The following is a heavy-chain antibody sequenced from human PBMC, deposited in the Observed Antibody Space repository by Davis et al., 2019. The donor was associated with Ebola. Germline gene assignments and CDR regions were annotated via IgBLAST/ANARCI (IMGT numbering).Heavy chain of an antibody. D-gene: IGHD3-22*01. CDR3: ARDYYDSSGYLWYFDL. V-gene: IGHV4-4*02. J-gene: IGHJ2*01. CDR2: IYHSGST. CDR1: GDSISSRNW. Sequence: SETLSLTCAVSGDSISSRNWWSWVRQSPGKGLEWIGEIYHSGSTNYNPSLKSRVTISLDKSKNQFSLKLSSVTAADTAVYYCARDYYDSSGYLWYFDLWGRGTLVTVSS.